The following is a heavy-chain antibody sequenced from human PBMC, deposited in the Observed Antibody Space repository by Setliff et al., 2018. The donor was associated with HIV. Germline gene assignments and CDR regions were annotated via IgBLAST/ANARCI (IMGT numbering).Heavy chain of an antibody. CDR1: GGSISSSTYY. D-gene: IGHD2-8*01. V-gene: IGHV4-39*01. CDR2: IFYTGST. J-gene: IGHJ5*02. Sequence: SDTLSLTCSVSGGSISSSTYYWGWIRQPPGKGLEWIGDIFYTGSTYYNPSLKSRVAISIDTSENRFSLRLNSVTAADTGVYYCARRGRDGVLIVFATGFDPWGQGTLVTVSS. CDR3: ARRGRDGVLIVFATGFDP.